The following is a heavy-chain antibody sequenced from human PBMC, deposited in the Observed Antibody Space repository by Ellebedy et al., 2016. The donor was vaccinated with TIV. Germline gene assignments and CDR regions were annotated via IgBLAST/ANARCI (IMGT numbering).Heavy chain of an antibody. CDR3: ARWNLPFDY. D-gene: IGHD1-1*01. V-gene: IGHV3-7*03. CDR2: IKQDGSER. Sequence: GGSLRLSXAASGFSLSGYWMSWVRQAPGKGLEWVANIKQDGSERYYVDSVKGRFTISRDNAKSSLYLQMSSLRAEDTAVYYCARWNLPFDYWGQGVLVTVSS. CDR1: GFSLSGYW. J-gene: IGHJ4*02.